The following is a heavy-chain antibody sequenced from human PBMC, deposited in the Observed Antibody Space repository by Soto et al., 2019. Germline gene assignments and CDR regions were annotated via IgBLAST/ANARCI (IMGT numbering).Heavy chain of an antibody. CDR2: IYGSGRGI. Sequence: LRLSCTASGLPHSSFAMMWVRQAPGKGLECVAGIYGSGRGIEYADSVKGRFTISRDNSKNTVYLQMTDLRADDTAVYYCAKDAVYNDGLWLMDHWGQGTQVTVSS. CDR3: AKDAVYNDGLWLMDH. J-gene: IGHJ4*02. V-gene: IGHV3-23*05. CDR1: GLPHSSFA. D-gene: IGHD2-21*01.